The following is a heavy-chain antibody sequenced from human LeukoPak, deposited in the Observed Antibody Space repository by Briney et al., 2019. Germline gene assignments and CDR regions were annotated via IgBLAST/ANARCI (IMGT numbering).Heavy chain of an antibody. CDR3: ARTEGQGYSYYALDV. D-gene: IGHD1-14*01. V-gene: IGHV4-4*02. Sequence: SETLSLTCAVSGGSVSSDNWWSWVRQPPGKGLEWIGEIYHSGTTNYNPSLKSRVTISLDKSKNQFSLKLSSVTAADTALYYCARTEGQGYSYYALDVWGQGTTVTVSS. CDR2: IYHSGTT. CDR1: GGSVSSDNW. J-gene: IGHJ6*02.